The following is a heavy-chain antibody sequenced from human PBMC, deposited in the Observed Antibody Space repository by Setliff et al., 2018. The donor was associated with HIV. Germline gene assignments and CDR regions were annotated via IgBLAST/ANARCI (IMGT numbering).Heavy chain of an antibody. Sequence: ASVKVSCKVSGYILTELSRHWVRQAPGKGLEWMGGFDPEDGETSYAQKFQGRVTMTRDTSTSTVYMELSSLRPEDTAVYYCARVRVGATDAFDIWGQGTMVTVS. V-gene: IGHV1-24*01. D-gene: IGHD1-26*01. CDR3: ARVRVGATDAFDI. CDR1: GYILTELS. J-gene: IGHJ3*02. CDR2: FDPEDGET.